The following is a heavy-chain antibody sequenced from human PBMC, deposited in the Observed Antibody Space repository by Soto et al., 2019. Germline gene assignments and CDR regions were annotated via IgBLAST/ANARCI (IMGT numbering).Heavy chain of an antibody. D-gene: IGHD1-26*01. CDR2: ISAYNGNT. Sequence: ASVKVSCKASGYTFTSYGISWVRQAPGQGLEWMGWISAYNGNTNYAQKLQGRVTMTTDTSTSTAYMELRSLRSDDTAVYYCARGGPIEWEALGAFDIWGQGTMAAVSS. CDR3: ARGGPIEWEALGAFDI. CDR1: GYTFTSYG. J-gene: IGHJ3*02. V-gene: IGHV1-18*04.